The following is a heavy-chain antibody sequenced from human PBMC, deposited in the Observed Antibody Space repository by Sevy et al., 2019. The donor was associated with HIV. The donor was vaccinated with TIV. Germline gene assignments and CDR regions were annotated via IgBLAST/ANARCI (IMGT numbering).Heavy chain of an antibody. CDR2: IRSKDYGGAT. Sequence: GGSLRLSCTGSGFTFGDYAMSWFRQAPGMGLEWVGFIRSKDYGGATEYAASVKGRFTISRDDFKSIADLQMNSLKTEDTAVYYCTRGYYYDSSGYSDYWGQGTLVNVSS. CDR1: GFTFGDYA. J-gene: IGHJ4*02. D-gene: IGHD3-22*01. V-gene: IGHV3-49*03. CDR3: TRGYYYDSSGYSDY.